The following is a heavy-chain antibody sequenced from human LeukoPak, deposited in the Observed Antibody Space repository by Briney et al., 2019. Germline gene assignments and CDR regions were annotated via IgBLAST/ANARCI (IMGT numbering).Heavy chain of an antibody. CDR1: GSTFTSYG. D-gene: IGHD3-16*01. J-gene: IGHJ4*02. CDR2: FSAYNGNT. V-gene: IGHV1-18*01. CDR3: ARDLRVITEGDFDY. Sequence: ASVTVSCMASGSTFTSYGISWVRQAPGQGLEWEGCFSAYNGNTNYEQKLQGRVTMTTDTSTSTGYMKLRSLRSDDTAVYYCARDLRVITEGDFDYWGQGTLVTVSS.